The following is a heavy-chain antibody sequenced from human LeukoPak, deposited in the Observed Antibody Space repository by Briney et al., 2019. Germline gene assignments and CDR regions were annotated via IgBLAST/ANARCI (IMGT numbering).Heavy chain of an antibody. J-gene: IGHJ4*02. D-gene: IGHD3-10*01. V-gene: IGHV5-51*01. CDR2: IYPGDSDT. CDR3: ARFGAMVRGVIGEFDY. Sequence: GESLKISCKGSGYSFTSYWIGWVRQMPGKGLEWMGIIYPGDSDTRYSPSFQGQVTISADKSISTAYLQWSSLKASDTAMYYCARFGAMVRGVIGEFDYWSQGTLVTVSS. CDR1: GYSFTSYW.